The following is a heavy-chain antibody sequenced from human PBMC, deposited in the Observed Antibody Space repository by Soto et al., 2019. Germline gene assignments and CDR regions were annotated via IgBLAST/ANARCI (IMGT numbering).Heavy chain of an antibody. J-gene: IGHJ4*02. V-gene: IGHV4-31*03. CDR1: GGSISSGGYY. Sequence: MPSETLSLTCTVSGGSISSGGYYWSWIRQHPGKGLEWIGYIYYSGSTYYNPSLKSRVTISVDTSKNQISLKMSSVTAADTAVYYCARSSTSANYFDYWGQGTLVTVSS. CDR2: IYYSGST. CDR3: ARSSTSANYFDY. D-gene: IGHD2-2*01.